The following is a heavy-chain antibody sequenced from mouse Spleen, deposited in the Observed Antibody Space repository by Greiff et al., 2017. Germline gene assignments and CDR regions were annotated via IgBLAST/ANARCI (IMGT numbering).Heavy chain of an antibody. CDR2: ISSGGSYT. Sequence: EVRLVESGGGLVKPGGSLKLSCAASGFTFSSYTMSWVRQTPEKRLEWVATISSGGSYTYYLDSVKGRFTISRDNAKNTLYLQMSSLKSEDTAMYYCTRVATATDYWGQGTTLTVSS. D-gene: IGHD1-2*01. J-gene: IGHJ2*01. CDR1: GFTFSSYT. V-gene: IGHV5-6-4*01. CDR3: TRVATATDY.